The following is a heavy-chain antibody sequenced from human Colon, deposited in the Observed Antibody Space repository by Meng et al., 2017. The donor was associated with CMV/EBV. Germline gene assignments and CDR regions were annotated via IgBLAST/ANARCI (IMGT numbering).Heavy chain of an antibody. D-gene: IGHD6-13*01. V-gene: IGHV3-21*02. CDR1: GFTFSDYN. Sequence: EVQLVESGGGLVRPGGSLRLSCVGSGFTFSDYNMNWVRQAPGSGLEWVASTSTTYNYIYYADSVKGRFTLSRDIAKNSLYLQMNSLTADDTAVYYCARLMAASGSGADDYVDYWGQGTLVTVSS. CDR3: ARLMAASGSGADDYVDY. CDR2: TSTTYNYI. J-gene: IGHJ4*02.